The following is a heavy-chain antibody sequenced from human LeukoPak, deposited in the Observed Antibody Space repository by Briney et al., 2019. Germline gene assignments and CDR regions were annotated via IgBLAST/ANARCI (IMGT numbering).Heavy chain of an antibody. CDR3: AREGDSSGWLDY. CDR2: IYYSGST. Sequence: PSETLSLTCTVSGGSISSGDYYWSWISQPPGKGLEWIGYIYYSGSTYYNPSLKSRVTISVDTSKNQFSLKLSSVTAADTAVYYCAREGDSSGWLDYWGQGTLVTVSS. CDR1: GGSISSGDYY. D-gene: IGHD6-19*01. J-gene: IGHJ4*02. V-gene: IGHV4-30-4*01.